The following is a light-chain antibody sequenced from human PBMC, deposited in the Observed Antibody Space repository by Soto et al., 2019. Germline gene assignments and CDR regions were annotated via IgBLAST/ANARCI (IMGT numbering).Light chain of an antibody. CDR1: QSVGTW. CDR2: DAS. CDR3: QQYNSYSQT. V-gene: IGKV1-5*01. J-gene: IGKJ1*01. Sequence: DIQMTQSPSTLSASVGDRVTITCRASQSVGTWLAWYQQKPGKAPKLLIYDASSLESGVPSRFRGSGSVTEFTLTISSLQADDFATYYCQQYNSYSQTFGQGTKVEIK.